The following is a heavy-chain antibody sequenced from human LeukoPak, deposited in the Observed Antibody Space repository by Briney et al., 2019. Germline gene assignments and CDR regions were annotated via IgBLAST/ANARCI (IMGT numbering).Heavy chain of an antibody. V-gene: IGHV3-23*01. CDR2: ISGSGGSI. Sequence: GGSLRLSCAASGFTFSSYAMSWVRQAPGKGLEWVSAISGSGGSIYYADSVKGRFTISRDNSKNTLYLQMNSLRAEDTAVYYCASRDKGYYYGMDVWGQGTTVTVSS. J-gene: IGHJ6*02. CDR3: ASRDKGYYYGMDV. D-gene: IGHD5-24*01. CDR1: GFTFSSYA.